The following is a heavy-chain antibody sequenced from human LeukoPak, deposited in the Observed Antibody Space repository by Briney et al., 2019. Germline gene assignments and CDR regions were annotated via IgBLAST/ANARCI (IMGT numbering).Heavy chain of an antibody. CDR2: IWYDGSNK. CDR1: GFTFSSYG. J-gene: IGHJ6*04. D-gene: IGHD4-17*01. CDR3: ARRSMVTTPYYYYGMDV. V-gene: IGHV3-33*01. Sequence: GGSLRLSCAASGFTFSSYGMHWVRQAPGKGLEWVAVIWYDGSNKYYADSVKGRFTISRDNSKSTLYLQMNSLRAEDTAVYYCARRSMVTTPYYYYGMDVWGKGTTVTVPS.